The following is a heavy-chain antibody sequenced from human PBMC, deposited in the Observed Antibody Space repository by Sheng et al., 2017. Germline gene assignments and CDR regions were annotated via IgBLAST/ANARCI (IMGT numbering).Heavy chain of an antibody. J-gene: IGHJ4*02. D-gene: IGHD3-22*01. CDR3: ARIVLYYHDSSGYYFDY. V-gene: IGHV4-4*07. CDR2: IYSRESP. Sequence: QLQESGPGLVKPSETLSLTCTVSGGSIDSYYWTWIRQPVGKGLEWIGRIYSRESPIYNPSLKSRVTMSIXTSKNQFSLKVKSVTAADTAVYFCARIVLYYHDSSGYYFDYWGQGAPVTVSS. CDR1: GGSIDSYY.